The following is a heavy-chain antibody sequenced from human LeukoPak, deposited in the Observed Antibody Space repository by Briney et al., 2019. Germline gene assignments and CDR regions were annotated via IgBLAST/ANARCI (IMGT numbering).Heavy chain of an antibody. D-gene: IGHD3-22*01. J-gene: IGHJ4*02. V-gene: IGHV3-7*01. CDR1: GFTFRNYW. Sequence: QPGESLKISCAASGFTFRNYWMSWVRQAPGKGLEWVGNINQDGSVKFYVDSVKGRFTISRDNAKSSLYLQMNSLRAEDTAVYYCATSRDSSGVDWGQGNLVTVSS. CDR2: INQDGSVK. CDR3: ATSRDSSGVD.